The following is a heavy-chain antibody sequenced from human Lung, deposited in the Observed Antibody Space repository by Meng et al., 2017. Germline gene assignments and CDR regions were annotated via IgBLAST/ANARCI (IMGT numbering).Heavy chain of an antibody. CDR3: ARGRITIVRGVSVLDP. Sequence: VQLQERAPGLVKQSGPLSLTCSDSGGSISSSNWWSWVRQPPGKGLEWIGESYHSGSTNYNPFLKSRVPISVDKSKNQFSLKLSSLTAADTAVYYCARGRITIVRGVSVLDPWGQGTLVTVSS. CDR2: SYHSGST. D-gene: IGHD3-10*01. V-gene: IGHV4-4*02. J-gene: IGHJ5*02. CDR1: GGSISSSNW.